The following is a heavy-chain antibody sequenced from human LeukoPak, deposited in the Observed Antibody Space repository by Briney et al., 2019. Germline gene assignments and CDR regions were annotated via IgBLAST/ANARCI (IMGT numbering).Heavy chain of an antibody. Sequence: PGGSLRLSCTASGFTFGDYAMSWFRQAPGKGLEWVGFIRSKDYGGTIEYAASVKGRFTISRDDSRSIAYLQMNSLKTDDTALYYCFGYITMFRGVGNWGQGTLVTVSS. CDR2: IRSKDYGGTI. D-gene: IGHD3-10*01. CDR3: FGYITMFRGVGN. J-gene: IGHJ4*02. V-gene: IGHV3-49*03. CDR1: GFTFGDYA.